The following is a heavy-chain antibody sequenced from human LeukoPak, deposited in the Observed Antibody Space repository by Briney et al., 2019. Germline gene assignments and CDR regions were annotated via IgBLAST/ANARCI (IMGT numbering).Heavy chain of an antibody. CDR3: AKLFGGRAMDV. J-gene: IGHJ6*03. CDR1: GGSFSGYY. CDR2: INQSGST. V-gene: IGHV4-34*01. D-gene: IGHD2-15*01. Sequence: PSETLSLTCAVYGGSFSGYYWSWIRQSPGKGLEWIGEINQSGSTNYNPSLKSRVTTSIDTSKNQFSLKLSSVTAADTAVYYCAKLFGGRAMDVWGKGTTVTVSS.